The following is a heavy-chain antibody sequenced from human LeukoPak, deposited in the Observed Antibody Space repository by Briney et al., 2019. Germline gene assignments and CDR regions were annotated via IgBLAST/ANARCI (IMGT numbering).Heavy chain of an antibody. CDR3: ARGDAAGTGTAFGLNWFDP. D-gene: IGHD6-13*01. CDR1: GGSFSGYY. V-gene: IGHV4-34*01. Sequence: SETLSLTCAVYGGSFSGYYWSWIRQPPGKGLEWIGEINHSGSTNYNPSLKSRVTTSVDTSKNQFSLKLSSVTAADTAVYYCARGDAAGTGTAFGLNWFDPWGQGTLVTVSS. CDR2: INHSGST. J-gene: IGHJ5*02.